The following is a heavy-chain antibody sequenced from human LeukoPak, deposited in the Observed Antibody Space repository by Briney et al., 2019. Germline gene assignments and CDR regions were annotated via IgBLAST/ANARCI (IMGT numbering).Heavy chain of an antibody. CDR3: AKESRYYYGSGSFSSQFDY. D-gene: IGHD3-10*01. V-gene: IGHV3-23*01. Sequence: PGGSLRLSCAASGFTFSRYAMSWVRQAPGKGLEWVSTISGSGVSTYYADSVKGRFTSSRDNSKNTLYLQMNNLRAEDTAVYYCAKESRYYYGSGSFSSQFDYWGQGNLVTVSS. J-gene: IGHJ4*02. CDR2: ISGSGVST. CDR1: GFTFSRYA.